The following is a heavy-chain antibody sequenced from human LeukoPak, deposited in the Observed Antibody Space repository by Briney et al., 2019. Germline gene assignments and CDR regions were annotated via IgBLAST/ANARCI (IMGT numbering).Heavy chain of an antibody. V-gene: IGHV3-30*04. CDR3: ARDSSGSYNWFDP. Sequence: GGSLRLSCAASGFSFSSYAMHWVRQAPGKGLEWVAVISYDGSNEYYPDSVRGRFTISRDNSKNTLYLQMNSLRAEDTAVYYCARDSSGSYNWFDPWGQGTLVTVSS. CDR2: ISYDGSNE. D-gene: IGHD6-19*01. J-gene: IGHJ5*02. CDR1: GFSFSSYA.